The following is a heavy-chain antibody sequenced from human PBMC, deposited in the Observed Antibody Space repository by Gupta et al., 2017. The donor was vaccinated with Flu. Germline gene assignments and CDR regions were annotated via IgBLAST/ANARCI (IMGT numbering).Heavy chain of an antibody. J-gene: IGHJ3*02. CDR3: ARDVDPRVILDAFDI. CDR1: GFTFSSYY. V-gene: IGHV3-11*05. D-gene: IGHD2/OR15-2a*01. Sequence: QVQLVESGGGLVKPGGSLRLSCAASGFTFSSYYMSWIRQAPGKGLEGVSYISSSSSYTKYADAGKGRFTISRDNAKNSRYLQMNRLRAEDTAVYYCARDVDPRVILDAFDIWGQGTMVTVSS. CDR2: ISSSSSYT.